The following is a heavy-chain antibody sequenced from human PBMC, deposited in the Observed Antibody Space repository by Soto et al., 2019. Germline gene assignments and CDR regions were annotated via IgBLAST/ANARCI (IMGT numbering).Heavy chain of an antibody. CDR2: IYSGGST. D-gene: IGHD6-19*01. J-gene: IGHJ4*02. CDR1: GFTFSGYY. CDR3: ARGISSAWYGLY. Sequence: GGSLRLSCAASGFTFSGYYMNWIRQAPGKGLEWVSLIYSGGSTYYADSVKGRFTISRDNSKNTLFLQMNSLRAEDTAFYFCARGISSAWYGLYWGQGTLVTVSS. V-gene: IGHV3-66*01.